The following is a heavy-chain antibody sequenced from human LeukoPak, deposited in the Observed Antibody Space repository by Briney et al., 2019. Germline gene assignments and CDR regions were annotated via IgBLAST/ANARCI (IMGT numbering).Heavy chain of an antibody. J-gene: IGHJ4*02. CDR3: AKSIRGWLQYGQRGGYYFDY. D-gene: IGHD5-24*01. CDR1: GFTFSSYA. V-gene: IGHV3-23*01. Sequence: PPGRSLRLSCAAYGFTFSSYAMSWVRQAPGKWLEWVAAISGRVGSTYYADSGKGRLTISRAHSKNTLYLQMNSLRAEDTGVYYCAKSIRGWLQYGQRGGYYFDYWGQGNLVTVSS. CDR2: ISGRVGST.